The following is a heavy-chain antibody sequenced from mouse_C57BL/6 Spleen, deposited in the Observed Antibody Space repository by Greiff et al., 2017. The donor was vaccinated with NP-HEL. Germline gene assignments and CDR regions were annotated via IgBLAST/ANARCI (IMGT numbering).Heavy chain of an antibody. CDR1: GYSITSGYY. Sequence: VQLQQSGPGLVKPSQSLSLTCSVTGYSITSGYYWNWIRQFPGNKLEWMGYISYDGSNNYNPSLKNRISITRDTSKNQFFLKLNSVTTEDTATYYCARDRLDAMDYWGQGTSVTVSS. D-gene: IGHD4-1*01. V-gene: IGHV3-6*01. CDR2: ISYDGSN. CDR3: ARDRLDAMDY. J-gene: IGHJ4*01.